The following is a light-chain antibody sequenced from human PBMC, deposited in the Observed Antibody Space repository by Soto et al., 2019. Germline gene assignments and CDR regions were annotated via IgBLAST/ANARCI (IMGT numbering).Light chain of an antibody. V-gene: IGKV3-20*01. J-gene: IGKJ1*01. CDR3: QQYGSSRWT. CDR1: QSVSSSY. Sequence: EIVLTQSPGTLSLSPGERATLSCRASQSVSSSYLAWYQQKPGQAPRLLIYGASTRATGIPDRFSGSGSGKDFTLTISTLEPEDFAVYYCQQYGSSRWTFGQGTQVEFK. CDR2: GAS.